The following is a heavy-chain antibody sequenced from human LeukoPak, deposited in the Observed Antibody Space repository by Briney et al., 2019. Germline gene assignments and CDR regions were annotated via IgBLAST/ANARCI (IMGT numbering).Heavy chain of an antibody. D-gene: IGHD6-13*01. CDR3: ARVTASWYGSFDY. Sequence: SETLSLTCTVSGGSISRGGYSRRWIRQPPGKGLEWIGYIYQSGSTYYNASLKSRVTISVDRSKNQFSLKLSSVTAGDTAVYYCARVTASWYGSFDYWGQGTLVTVSS. V-gene: IGHV4-30-2*01. J-gene: IGHJ4*02. CDR1: GGSISRGGYS. CDR2: IYQSGST.